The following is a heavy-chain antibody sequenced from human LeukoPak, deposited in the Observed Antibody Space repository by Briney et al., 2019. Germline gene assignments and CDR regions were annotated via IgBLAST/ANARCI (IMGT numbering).Heavy chain of an antibody. CDR3: ARGDIVVVPAAMVNYYYYYMDV. Sequence: SETLSLTCAVYGVSFSGYYWSWIRQPPGKGLEWTGEINHSGSTNYNPSLKSRVTISVDTSKNQFSLKLSSVTAADTAVYYCARGDIVVVPAAMVNYYYYYMDVWGKGTTVTVSS. CDR1: GVSFSGYY. D-gene: IGHD2-2*01. J-gene: IGHJ6*03. V-gene: IGHV4-34*01. CDR2: INHSGST.